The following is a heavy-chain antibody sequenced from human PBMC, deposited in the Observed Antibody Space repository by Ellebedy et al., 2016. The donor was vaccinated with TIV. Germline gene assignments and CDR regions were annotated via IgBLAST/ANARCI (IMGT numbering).Heavy chain of an antibody. CDR3: ARNLLIFTFDKWYSDL. CDR1: GGSLSSSSSY. CDR2: MYSSGNT. D-gene: IGHD3/OR15-3a*01. J-gene: IGHJ2*01. V-gene: IGHV4-39*01. Sequence: SETLSLTCTVSGGSLSSSSSYWGWIRQPPGKGLEWIGSMYSSGNTYYNPSLKSRVTISVDTSMNRFSLELNCATAADTAVYYCARNLLIFTFDKWYSDLWGRGTLVTVSS.